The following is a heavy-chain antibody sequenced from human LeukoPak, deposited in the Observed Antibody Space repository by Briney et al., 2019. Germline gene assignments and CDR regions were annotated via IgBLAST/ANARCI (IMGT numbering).Heavy chain of an antibody. CDR3: AREVTMVRGVITKYYYNGMDV. CDR2: ISAYNGHT. Sequence: ASVKVSCKASGYTFSGHYIHWVRQAPGQGLEWMGWISAYNGHTDYAQKVQGRVTMTTDTSTSTAYMELRSLRSDDTAVYYCAREVTMVRGVITKYYYNGMDVWGQGTTVTVSS. CDR1: GYTFSGHY. D-gene: IGHD3-10*01. V-gene: IGHV1-18*01. J-gene: IGHJ6*02.